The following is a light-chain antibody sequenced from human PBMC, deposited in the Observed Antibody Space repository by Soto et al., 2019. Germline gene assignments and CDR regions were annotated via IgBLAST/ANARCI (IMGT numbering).Light chain of an antibody. CDR1: SGHSSYA. J-gene: IGLJ2*01. CDR3: QTWGTGVV. CDR2: LNSDGSH. V-gene: IGLV4-69*01. Sequence: QPVLTQSPSASASLGASVKLTCTLSSGHSSYAIAWHQQQPEKGPRYLMKLNSDGSHSKGDGIPDRFSGSSSGAERYLTTSRLWSEDEADYYCQTWGTGVVFGGGTKVTVL.